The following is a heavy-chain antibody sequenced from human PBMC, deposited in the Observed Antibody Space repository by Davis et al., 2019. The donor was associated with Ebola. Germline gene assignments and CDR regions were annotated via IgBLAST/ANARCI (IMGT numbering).Heavy chain of an antibody. CDR3: ARGYIVVVPAAILDYYYYGMDV. CDR2: IKQDGSEK. CDR1: GFTFSSYW. Sequence: GGSLRLSCAASGFTFSSYWMSWVRQAPGKGLEWVANIKQDGSEKYYVDSVKGRFTISRDNAKNSLYLQMNSLRAEDTAVYYCARGYIVVVPAAILDYYYYGMDVWGQGTTVTVSS. J-gene: IGHJ6*02. D-gene: IGHD2-2*02. V-gene: IGHV3-7*03.